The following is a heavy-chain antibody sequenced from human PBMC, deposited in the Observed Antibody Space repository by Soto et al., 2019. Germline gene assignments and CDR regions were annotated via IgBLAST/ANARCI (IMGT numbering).Heavy chain of an antibody. D-gene: IGHD4-17*01. J-gene: IGHJ4*02. V-gene: IGHV4-34*01. CDR3: AGSTGDYGRVDY. CDR2: INHSGST. CDR1: GGSFSGYY. Sequence: SETLSLTCAVYGGSFSGYYWSWIRQPPGKGLEWIGEINHSGSTNYNPSLKSRVTISVDTSKNQFSLKLSSVTAADTAVYYCAGSTGDYGRVDYWGQGTLVTVSS.